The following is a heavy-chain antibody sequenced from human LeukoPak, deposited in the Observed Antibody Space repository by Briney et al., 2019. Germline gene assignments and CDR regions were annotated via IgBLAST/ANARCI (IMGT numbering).Heavy chain of an antibody. V-gene: IGHV4-61*05. D-gene: IGHD3-10*01. Sequence: SETLSLTCTVSGGSISNTNYYWAWIRQPPGRGLEWIGYVYYSGSTNYNPSLKSRVTISIDTSRTQFSLKLSSVTAADTAVYYCARSELLWFGGVNSGFDYWGQGTLVTVSS. J-gene: IGHJ4*02. CDR1: GGSISNTNYY. CDR2: VYYSGST. CDR3: ARSELLWFGGVNSGFDY.